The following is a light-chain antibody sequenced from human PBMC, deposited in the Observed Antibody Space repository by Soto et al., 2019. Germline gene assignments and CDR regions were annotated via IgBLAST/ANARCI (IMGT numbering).Light chain of an antibody. V-gene: IGKV1-13*02. Sequence: AIQLTQSPSSLSASIGDRVTITCRASQGISSALAWYQQKPGKAPSLLIYGASTLESGVPSSFSGSGSGTDFTLTISSLQPEDFATYYCQHLNGYPRTFGQGTRLEIK. CDR1: QGISSA. CDR2: GAS. CDR3: QHLNGYPRT. J-gene: IGKJ5*01.